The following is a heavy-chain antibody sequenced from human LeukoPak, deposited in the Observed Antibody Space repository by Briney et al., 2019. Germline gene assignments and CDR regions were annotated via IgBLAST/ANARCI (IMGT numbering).Heavy chain of an antibody. J-gene: IGHJ4*02. V-gene: IGHV4-4*07. Sequence: SETLSLTCTVSGGSISSYYWSWIRQPAGKGLEWIGRIYTSGSTNYNPSLKSRVTTSVDTSKNQFSLKLSSVTAADTAVYYCARDSEYGYCSSTSCARFDYWGQGTLVTVSS. CDR1: GGSISSYY. D-gene: IGHD2-2*01. CDR2: IYTSGST. CDR3: ARDSEYGYCSSTSCARFDY.